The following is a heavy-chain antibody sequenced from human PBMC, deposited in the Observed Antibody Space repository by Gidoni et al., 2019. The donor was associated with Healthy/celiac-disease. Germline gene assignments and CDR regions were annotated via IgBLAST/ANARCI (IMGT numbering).Heavy chain of an antibody. CDR1: GGSISSYY. D-gene: IGHD3-16*01. Sequence: QVQLQESGPGLVKPSEPLSLTCTVSGGSISSYYWSWIRQPPGKGLEWIGYIYYSGITNYNPSLKSRVTISVDTSKNQFSLRLSSVTAADTAVYYCARSLGGGGYFDYWGRGTLVTVSS. CDR3: ARSLGGGGYFDY. CDR2: IYYSGIT. J-gene: IGHJ4*02. V-gene: IGHV4-59*01.